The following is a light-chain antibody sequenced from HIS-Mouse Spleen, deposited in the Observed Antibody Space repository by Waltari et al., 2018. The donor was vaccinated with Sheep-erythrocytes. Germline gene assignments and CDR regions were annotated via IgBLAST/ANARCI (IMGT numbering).Light chain of an antibody. Sequence: QSVLTQPPSASGTPGQRVTISCSGSRSNIGSNYVYWYQQLPGTAPKLLIYRNNQRPSGVPDRFSGSKSGNTASLTISGLQAEDEADYYCCSYAGSYTWVFGGGTKLTVL. CDR3: CSYAGSYTWV. CDR2: RNN. CDR1: RSNIGSNY. V-gene: IGLV1-47*01. J-gene: IGLJ3*02.